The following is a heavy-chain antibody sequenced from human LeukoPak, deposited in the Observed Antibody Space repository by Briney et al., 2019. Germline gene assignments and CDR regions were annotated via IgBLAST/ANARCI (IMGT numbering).Heavy chain of an antibody. Sequence: GGSLRLSCAASGFMFSTYGMHWVRQAPGKGLEWVAVIWFGSSKEYYADSVKGRFTISRDNSKNTLYLQMNSLSIEDTAIYYCAKTGGAADLGLAFDYWGQGTLVTVSS. J-gene: IGHJ4*02. CDR2: IWFGSSKE. CDR3: AKTGGAADLGLAFDY. V-gene: IGHV3-33*06. D-gene: IGHD3-16*01. CDR1: GFMFSTYG.